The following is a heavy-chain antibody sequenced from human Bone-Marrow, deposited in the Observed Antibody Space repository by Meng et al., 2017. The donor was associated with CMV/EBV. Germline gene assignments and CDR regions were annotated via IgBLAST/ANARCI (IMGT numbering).Heavy chain of an antibody. V-gene: IGHV3-7*01. CDR3: AKSTRRYYYGMDV. D-gene: IGHD2-2*01. Sequence: GGSLRLSCVTSGFIFSNYWMTWVRQAPGKGLEWVANIKLDGSETHYVDSVKGRFTISRDNAKNSLYLQMNSLRAEDTAVYYCAKSTRRYYYGMDVWGQGTTVTVSS. CDR2: IKLDGSET. J-gene: IGHJ6*02. CDR1: GFIFSNYW.